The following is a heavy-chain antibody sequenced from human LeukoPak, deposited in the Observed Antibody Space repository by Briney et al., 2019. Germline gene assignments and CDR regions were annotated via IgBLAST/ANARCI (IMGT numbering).Heavy chain of an antibody. V-gene: IGHV4-34*01. CDR2: INHSGST. J-gene: IGHJ4*02. D-gene: IGHD3-22*01. CDR3: ASTYDRLFDY. CDR1: GGSISIYY. Sequence: SETLSLTCTVSGGSISIYYWSWIRQPPGKGLEWIGEINHSGSTNYNPSLKSRVTISVDTSKNQFSLKLSSVTAADTAVYHCASTYDRLFDYWGQGTLVTVSS.